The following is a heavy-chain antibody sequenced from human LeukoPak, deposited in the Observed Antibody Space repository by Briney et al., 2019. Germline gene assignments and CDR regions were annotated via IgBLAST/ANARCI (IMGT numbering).Heavy chain of an antibody. V-gene: IGHV3-21*01. J-gene: IGHJ4*02. CDR1: GFTFSSYS. CDR2: ISSSSYI. CDR3: ARSPRRSSSSGYYGGFDY. D-gene: IGHD3-22*01. Sequence: GGSLRLSCAASGFTFSSYSMNWVRQAPGKGLEWVSSISSSSYIYYADSVKGRFTISRENAKNSLYLQMNSLRAGDTAVYYCARSPRRSSSSGYYGGFDYWGQGTLVTVSS.